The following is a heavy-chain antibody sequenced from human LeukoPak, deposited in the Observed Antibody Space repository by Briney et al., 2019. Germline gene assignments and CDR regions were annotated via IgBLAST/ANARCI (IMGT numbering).Heavy chain of an antibody. V-gene: IGHV3-23*01. Sequence: GGSLRLSCAASGFTFSSFGMSWVRQAPGKGLEWVSGISGSGVSTYYADSVKGRFTISRDDSKNTAYLQMNSLKTEDTAVYYCTRGKTSSSWPAPDYYYYYMDVWGKGTTVTVSS. CDR2: ISGSGVST. D-gene: IGHD6-13*01. CDR1: GFTFSSFG. J-gene: IGHJ6*03. CDR3: TRGKTSSSWPAPDYYYYYMDV.